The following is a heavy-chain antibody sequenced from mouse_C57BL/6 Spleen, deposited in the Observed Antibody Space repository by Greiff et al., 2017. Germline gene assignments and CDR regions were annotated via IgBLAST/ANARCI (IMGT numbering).Heavy chain of an antibody. D-gene: IGHD2-1*01. CDR2: INYDGSST. CDR3: ARAYGNDFDY. Sequence: EVKLMESEGGLVQPGSSMKLSCTASGFTFSDYYMAWVRQVPEKGLEWVANINYDGSSTYYLDSLKSRFIISRDNAKNILYLQMSSLKSEDTATYYCARAYGNDFDYWGQGTTLTVSS. CDR1: GFTFSDYY. J-gene: IGHJ2*01. V-gene: IGHV5-16*01.